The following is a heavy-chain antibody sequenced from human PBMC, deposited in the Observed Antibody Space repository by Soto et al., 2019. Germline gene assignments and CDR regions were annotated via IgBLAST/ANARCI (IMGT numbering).Heavy chain of an antibody. CDR2: INAGNGNT. V-gene: IGHV1-3*01. J-gene: IGHJ6*02. D-gene: IGHD1-1*01. Sequence: GASVKVSCKASGYTFTSYAMHWVRQAPGQRLEWMGWINAGNGNTKYSQKFQGRVTITRDTSASTAYMELSRLRSDDTAVYYCARSLLQLDPAIKNHNYYYYGMDVWGQGTTVTVSS. CDR3: ARSLLQLDPAIKNHNYYYYGMDV. CDR1: GYTFTSYA.